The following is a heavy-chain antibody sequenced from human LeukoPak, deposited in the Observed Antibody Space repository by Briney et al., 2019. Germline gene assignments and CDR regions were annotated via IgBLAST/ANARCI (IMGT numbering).Heavy chain of an antibody. CDR2: IYYSGST. V-gene: IGHV4-39*07. CDR1: GGSISSSSYY. J-gene: IGHJ6*02. Sequence: SETLSLTCTVSGGSISSSSYYWGWIRQPPGKGLEWIGSIYYSGSTYYDPSLKSRVAISVDTSKNQFSLKLSSVTAADTAVYYCARGGYSYGLNYYGMDVWGQGTTVTVSS. D-gene: IGHD5-18*01. CDR3: ARGGYSYGLNYYGMDV.